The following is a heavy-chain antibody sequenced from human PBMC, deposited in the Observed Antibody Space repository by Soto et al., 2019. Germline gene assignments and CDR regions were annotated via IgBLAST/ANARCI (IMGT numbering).Heavy chain of an antibody. D-gene: IGHD4-17*01. CDR2: ISYDGTYR. CDR1: GFTFSTYG. J-gene: IGHJ6*02. V-gene: IGHV3-30*18. Sequence: QVQLVESGGGVVQPGQSLRLSCAASGFTFSTYGMHWVRQAPGKGLERVAVISYDGTYRYYADSVKGRFTISRDNSKNTLYLQMNSLRPEDTAVYYCAKRNGEYGYYDYYGMDVWGQGTTVTVSS. CDR3: AKRNGEYGYYDYYGMDV.